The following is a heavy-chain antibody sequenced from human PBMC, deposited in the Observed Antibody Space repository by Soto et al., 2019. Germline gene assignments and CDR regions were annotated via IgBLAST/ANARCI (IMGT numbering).Heavy chain of an antibody. Sequence: QVQLVESGGGVVQPGRSLRLSCAASGFTLSDYVMHWVRQAPGKGLEWVALISDDGSNDYYVDFVKRRFTISRDSSKNTLYLQMNNLRAEDTAVYYCAKDRSFTWSFDYWGQGTLGTVSS. CDR3: AKDRSFTWSFDY. V-gene: IGHV3-30*18. J-gene: IGHJ4*02. CDR2: ISDDGSND. CDR1: GFTLSDYV. D-gene: IGHD2-15*01.